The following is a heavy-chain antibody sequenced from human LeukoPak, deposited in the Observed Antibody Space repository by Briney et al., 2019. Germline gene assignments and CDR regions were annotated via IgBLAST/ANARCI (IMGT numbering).Heavy chain of an antibody. CDR1: EYSFTSYW. V-gene: IGHV5-51*01. D-gene: IGHD1-26*01. CDR3: ARRLGATQPYFDF. CDR2: IHPGDSET. J-gene: IGHJ4*02. Sequence: GESLKISCKGSEYSFTSYWIGWVRQMPGKGLECMGIIHPGDSETRYSPSFQGQVTISADKSISTAYLQWSGLKASDTAMYYCARRLGATQPYFDFWGQGALVTVSS.